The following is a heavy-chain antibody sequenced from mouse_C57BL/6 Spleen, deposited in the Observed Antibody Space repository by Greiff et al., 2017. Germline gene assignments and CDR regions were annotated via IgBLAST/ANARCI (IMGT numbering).Heavy chain of an antibody. Sequence: VQLQQSGAELMKPGASVKLSCKATGYTFTGYWIEWVKQRPGHGLEWIGEILPGSGSTNYNEKFKGKATFTADTSSNTAYMQLSNLTTADSAIYYVARWYSIYVEWYAMDYWGQGASVTVSS. CDR1: GYTFTGYW. D-gene: IGHD2-5*01. CDR3: ARWYSIYVEWYAMDY. J-gene: IGHJ4*01. CDR2: ILPGSGST. V-gene: IGHV1-9*01.